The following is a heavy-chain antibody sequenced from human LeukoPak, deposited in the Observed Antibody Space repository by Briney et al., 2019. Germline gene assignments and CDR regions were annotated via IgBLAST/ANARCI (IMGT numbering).Heavy chain of an antibody. V-gene: IGHV3-23*01. Sequence: GGSLRLSCVASGFTFSSHGMNWVRQAPGKGLEWVSGIIPSGHTTYYADSVRGRFTISRDNSKNTLYLQMNSLRAEDTAVYYCARDETTGYSYGINAFDIWGQGAMVTVSS. D-gene: IGHD5-18*01. CDR2: IIPSGHTT. J-gene: IGHJ3*02. CDR1: GFTFSSHG. CDR3: ARDETTGYSYGINAFDI.